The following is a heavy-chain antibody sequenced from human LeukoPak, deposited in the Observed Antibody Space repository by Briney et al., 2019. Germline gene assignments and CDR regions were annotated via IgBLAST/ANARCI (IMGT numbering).Heavy chain of an antibody. V-gene: IGHV3-30*02. CDR1: GFTYTTYG. D-gene: IGHD2-2*03. CDR2: IRNDEIDK. CDR3: AKALGYCSSTSCSFQH. J-gene: IGHJ1*01. Sequence: GGSLRLSCAASGFTYTTYGMHWVRQAPGKGLEWVAFIRNDEIDKFYADSVKGRFTISRDNSKNTLYLQMNSLRAEDTAVYYCAKALGYCSSTSCSFQHWGQGTLVTVSS.